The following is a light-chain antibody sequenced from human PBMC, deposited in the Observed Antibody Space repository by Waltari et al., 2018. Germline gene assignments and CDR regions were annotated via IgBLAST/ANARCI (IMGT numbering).Light chain of an antibody. CDR2: AAS. V-gene: IGKV1-NL1*01. J-gene: IGKJ1*01. CDR1: QDISNS. Sequence: IQLTQPQSSPSASVGDRVTITCRASQDISNSLAWYQQKAGKAPKLLLYAASRLESGVPSRFSGSGSGTDYTLTISSLQPEDFATYYCQQYYSIPPTFGQGTKVEIK. CDR3: QQYYSIPPT.